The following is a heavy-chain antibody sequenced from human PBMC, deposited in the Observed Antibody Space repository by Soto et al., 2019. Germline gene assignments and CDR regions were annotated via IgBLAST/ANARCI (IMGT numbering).Heavy chain of an antibody. D-gene: IGHD5-18*01. V-gene: IGHV1-18*01. CDR3: ASSLLVGYGLEGESD. CDR1: GYTFTSYG. J-gene: IGHJ4*02. Sequence: QVQLVQSGAEVKKPGASVKVSCKASGYTFTSYGISWVRQAPGQGLEWMGWIRAYNGNTNYAQKLQGRVTMTTDTSTSTAYMELRSLRFDDTAVYCCASSLLVGYGLEGESDWGQGTLVTVSS. CDR2: IRAYNGNT.